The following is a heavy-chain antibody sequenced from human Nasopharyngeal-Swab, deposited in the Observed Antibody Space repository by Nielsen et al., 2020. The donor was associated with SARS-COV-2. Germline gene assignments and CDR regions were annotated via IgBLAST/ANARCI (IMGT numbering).Heavy chain of an antibody. J-gene: IGHJ4*02. CDR1: GFTFSSYA. V-gene: IGHV3-30-3*01. D-gene: IGHD5-18*01. Sequence: GVSLRLSCAASGFTFSSYAMHWVRQAPGKGLEWVAVISYDGSNKYYADSVKGRFTISRDNSKNTLYLQMNSLRAEDTAVYYCARPRGYSYGTYFDYWGQGTLVTVSS. CDR3: ARPRGYSYGTYFDY. CDR2: ISYDGSNK.